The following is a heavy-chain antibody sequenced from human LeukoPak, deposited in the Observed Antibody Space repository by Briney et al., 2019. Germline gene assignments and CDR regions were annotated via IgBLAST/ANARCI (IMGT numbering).Heavy chain of an antibody. V-gene: IGHV4-30-2*01. D-gene: IGHD1-26*01. CDR2: IFQSGSP. CDR3: ARDRAGLGLLDF. Sequence: SETLSLTCAVSGGPISSGGYSRTWIRQPPGKGLEWIGYIFQSGSPSYNPSLRSRVTISVDTSRNHFSLELISVTAADTAMYYCARDRAGLGLLDFWGQGTMVTVSS. J-gene: IGHJ3*01. CDR1: GGPISSGGYS.